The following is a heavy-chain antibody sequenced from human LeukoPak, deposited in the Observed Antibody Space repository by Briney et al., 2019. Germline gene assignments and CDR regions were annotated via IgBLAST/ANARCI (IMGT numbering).Heavy chain of an antibody. D-gene: IGHD6-19*01. J-gene: IGHJ3*02. CDR1: GGTFSSYA. Sequence: SVKVSCKASGGTFSSYAISWVRQAPGQGLEWMGGIIPIFGTANYAQKFQGRVTITADESTSTAYMELSSLRSEDTAVYYCAKTAPIAVAGTVYDAFDIWGQGTMVTVSS. CDR3: AKTAPIAVAGTVYDAFDI. V-gene: IGHV1-69*13. CDR2: IIPIFGTA.